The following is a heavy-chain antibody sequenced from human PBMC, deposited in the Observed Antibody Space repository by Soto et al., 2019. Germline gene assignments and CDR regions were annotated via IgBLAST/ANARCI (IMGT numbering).Heavy chain of an antibody. J-gene: IGHJ4*02. CDR1: GYSFTNND. V-gene: IGHV1-8*01. D-gene: IGHD3-10*01. CDR3: ARRYYGGFDY. CDR2: MNPGSGDT. Sequence: ASVKVSCKASGYSFTNNDVTWVRQAIGQGLEWMGWMNPGSGDTGYAQKLQGRVTMTTDTSTSTAYMELRSLRSDDTAVYYCARRYYGGFDYWGQGTLVTVSS.